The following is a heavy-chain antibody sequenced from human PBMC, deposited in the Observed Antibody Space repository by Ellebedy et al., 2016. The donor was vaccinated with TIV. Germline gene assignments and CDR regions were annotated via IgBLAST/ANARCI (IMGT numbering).Heavy chain of an antibody. Sequence: GESLKISCAASGFTFSSYAMHWVRQAPGKGLEYVSAISSNGGSTYYANSVKGRFTISRDNSKNTLYLQMGSLRAEDMAVYYCARVSYSSGWIYFDYWGQGTLVTVSS. J-gene: IGHJ4*02. V-gene: IGHV3-64*01. CDR2: ISSNGGST. CDR3: ARVSYSSGWIYFDY. CDR1: GFTFSSYA. D-gene: IGHD6-19*01.